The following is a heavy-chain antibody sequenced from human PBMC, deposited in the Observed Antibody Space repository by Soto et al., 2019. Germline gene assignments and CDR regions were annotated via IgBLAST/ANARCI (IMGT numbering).Heavy chain of an antibody. CDR1: GGSFSGYF. D-gene: IGHD6-19*01. J-gene: IGHJ4*02. Sequence: QVQLQQWGAGLLKASETLSLTCVVYGGSFSGYFWTWIRLSPGRGLEWIGEISHSGSRNYNPAFQRQVMISVDSSKNHVSLKLSSVTAADSATYFCARGLAYDRPITVAEPFDSWGQGSLVTVSS. CDR3: ARGLAYDRPITVAEPFDS. V-gene: IGHV4-34*02. CDR2: ISHSGSR.